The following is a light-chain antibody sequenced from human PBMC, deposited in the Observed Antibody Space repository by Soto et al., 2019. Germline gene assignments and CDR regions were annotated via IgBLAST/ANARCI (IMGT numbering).Light chain of an antibody. Sequence: QSVLRHPASVSWSPRHSITISCTGTNSDVGSYNLVSWFQQHPGKAPKLVIYEVTKRPSGVSDRFSGSRSGNTASLTISGLQAEEEADYYCFSYAGDSVYVFGTGTKVTVL. CDR3: FSYAGDSVYV. CDR2: EVT. V-gene: IGLV2-23*02. J-gene: IGLJ1*01. CDR1: NSDVGSYNL.